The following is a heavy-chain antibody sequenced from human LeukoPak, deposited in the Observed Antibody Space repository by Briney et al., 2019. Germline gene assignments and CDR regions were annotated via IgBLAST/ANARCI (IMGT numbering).Heavy chain of an antibody. D-gene: IGHD6-13*01. CDR3: ARYSSSWYAGNWFDP. CDR2: IYYSGST. J-gene: IGHJ5*02. CDR1: GGSISSSSYY. V-gene: IGHV4-39*07. Sequence: SETLSLTCTVSGGSISSSSYYWGWIRQPPGKGLEWIGSIYYSGSTYYNPSLKSRVTISVDRSKNQFSLKLSSVTAADTAVYYCARYSSSWYAGNWFDPWGQGTLVTVSS.